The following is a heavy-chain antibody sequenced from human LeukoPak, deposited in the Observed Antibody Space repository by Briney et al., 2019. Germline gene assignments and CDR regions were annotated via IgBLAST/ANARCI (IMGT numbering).Heavy chain of an antibody. V-gene: IGHV1-8*03. Sequence: ASVKVCCKASGYTVTSYDINWVRQATGQGLEWRGWRKPNSGNTGYAQKFQGRVTITRNTAISTAYMELSGPRSEDTAVYYCARGRAGGSGWYRDWTGDDYCGQATLVTASS. J-gene: IGHJ4*02. CDR1: GYTVTSYD. D-gene: IGHD6-19*01. CDR3: ARGRAGGSGWYRDWTGDDY. CDR2: RKPNSGNT.